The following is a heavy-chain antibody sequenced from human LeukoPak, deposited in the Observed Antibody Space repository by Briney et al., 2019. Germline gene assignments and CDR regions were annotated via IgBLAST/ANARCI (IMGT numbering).Heavy chain of an antibody. J-gene: IGHJ6*02. D-gene: IGHD2-2*01. CDR1: GGSVSSGSYY. CDR2: IYYSGST. CDR3: ARAAILPGYYYYRMDV. Sequence: SETLSLTCTVSGGSVSSGSYYWSWIRQPPGKGLERIGYIYYSGSTNYNPSLKSRVTISVDTSKNQFSLKLSSVTAADTAVYYCARAAILPGYYYYRMDVWGQGTTVTVSS. V-gene: IGHV4-61*01.